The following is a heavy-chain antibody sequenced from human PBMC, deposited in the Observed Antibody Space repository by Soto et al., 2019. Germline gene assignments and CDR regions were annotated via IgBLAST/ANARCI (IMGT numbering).Heavy chain of an antibody. Sequence: GGSLRLSCAASGFTFRSYSMNWVRQAPGKGLEWVSSISSSSSYIYYADSVKGRFTISRDNAKNSLYLQMNSLRAEDTAVYYCARLRYCSSTSCYNWFDPWGQGTLVTVSS. CDR3: ARLRYCSSTSCYNWFDP. D-gene: IGHD2-2*01. CDR1: GFTFRSYS. CDR2: ISSSSSYI. J-gene: IGHJ5*02. V-gene: IGHV3-21*01.